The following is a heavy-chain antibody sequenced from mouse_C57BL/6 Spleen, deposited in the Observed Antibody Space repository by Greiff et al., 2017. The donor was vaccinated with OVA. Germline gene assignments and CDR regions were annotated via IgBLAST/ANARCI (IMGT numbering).Heavy chain of an antibody. CDR3: ARSPIYYDYDERMDY. D-gene: IGHD2-4*01. J-gene: IGHJ4*01. Sequence: QVQLQQSGAELVRPGSSVKLSCKASGYTFTSYWMHWVKQRPIQGLEWIGNIDPSDSDTHYNQKFKDKATLTVDKSSSTAYMQLSSLTSEDSAVYYCARSPIYYDYDERMDYWGQGTSVTVSS. V-gene: IGHV1-52*01. CDR2: IDPSDSDT. CDR1: GYTFTSYW.